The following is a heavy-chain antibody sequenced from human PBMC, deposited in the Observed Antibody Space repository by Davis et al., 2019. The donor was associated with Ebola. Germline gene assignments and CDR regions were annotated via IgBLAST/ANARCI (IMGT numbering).Heavy chain of an antibody. J-gene: IGHJ4*02. CDR1: GFTFSSSA. V-gene: IGHV3-23*01. Sequence: GGSLRLSCAASGFTFSSSAMTWVRQAPGKGLEWVSAVSGTGFSTYYADSVKGRFTISRDNSKNTLYLQMNGLKAEDTAVYYCAKDLGYGPYYFDSWGQGTLVTVSS. CDR2: VSGTGFST. CDR3: AKDLGYGPYYFDS. D-gene: IGHD5-18*01.